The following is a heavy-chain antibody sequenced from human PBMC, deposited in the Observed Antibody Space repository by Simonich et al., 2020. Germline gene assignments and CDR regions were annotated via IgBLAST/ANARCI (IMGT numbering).Heavy chain of an antibody. D-gene: IGHD3-16*01. Sequence: QVQLQQWGAGLLKPSETLSLTCAVYGGSFSGYYWSWIRQPPGKGLEWIGEINHSGSTNVNPSLKSRVTISVDTSKNQFSLKLSSVTAADTAVYYCARPLGIVWAFDIWGQGTMVTVSS. CDR1: GGSFSGYY. J-gene: IGHJ3*02. V-gene: IGHV4-34*01. CDR2: INHSGST. CDR3: ARPLGIVWAFDI.